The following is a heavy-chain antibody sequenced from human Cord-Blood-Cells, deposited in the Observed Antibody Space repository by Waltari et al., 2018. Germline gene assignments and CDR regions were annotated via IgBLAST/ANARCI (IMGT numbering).Heavy chain of an antibody. J-gene: IGHJ4*02. CDR1: GFTFTSSA. Sequence: QMQLVQSGPEVKKPGTSVKVSCTASGFTFTSSAVQWVRQARGKRLEWIGWIVVGSGNTNYAQKFQERVTITRDMSTSTAEMELSSLRSEDTAVYYCAADGGAYDSSGYYFDYWGQGTLVTVSS. CDR2: IVVGSGNT. D-gene: IGHD3-22*01. CDR3: AADGGAYDSSGYYFDY. V-gene: IGHV1-58*01.